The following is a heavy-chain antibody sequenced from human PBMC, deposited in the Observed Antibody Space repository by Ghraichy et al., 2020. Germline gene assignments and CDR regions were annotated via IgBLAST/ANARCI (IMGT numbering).Heavy chain of an antibody. V-gene: IGHV3-48*02. CDR1: GFTFSSYS. CDR3: ARGSTVVRFYYYDGMDV. Sequence: GGSLRLSCVGSGFTFSSYSMNWVRQSPGKRLEWVSYITSSGSFRSYADSVKGRFTISRDNAQNSLSFQINSLTDEDTAVYYCARGSTVVRFYYYDGMDVWGQGTTVTVS. J-gene: IGHJ6*02. CDR2: ITSSGSFR. D-gene: IGHD4-23*01.